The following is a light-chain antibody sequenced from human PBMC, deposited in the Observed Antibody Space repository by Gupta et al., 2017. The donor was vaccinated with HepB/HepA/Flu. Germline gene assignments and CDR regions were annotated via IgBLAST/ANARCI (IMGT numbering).Light chain of an antibody. CDR2: GAS. CDR3: QHYNNWPPWT. CDR1: QSVSSN. J-gene: IGKJ1*01. Sequence: EIVMTHSPATLSVSPGERATLSCRASQSVSSNLAWYQQKPGQAPRLLIYGASTRATGIPARFSGSGSVTEFTLTISSLQSEDFAVYYCQHYNNWPPWTFGQGTKVDIK. V-gene: IGKV3-15*01.